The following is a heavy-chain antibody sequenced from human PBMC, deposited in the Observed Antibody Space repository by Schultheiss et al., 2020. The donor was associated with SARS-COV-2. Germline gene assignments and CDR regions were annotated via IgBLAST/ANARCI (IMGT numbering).Heavy chain of an antibody. CDR3: ARVPYGDPYWYFDL. D-gene: IGHD4-17*01. Sequence: SQTLSLTCTVSGGFIYNYYWSWIRQPPGKGLEWIGYIYYSGSTNYNPSLKSRVTISVDTSKNQFSLKLSSVTAADTAVYYCARVPYGDPYWYFDLWGRGTLVTVSS. CDR2: IYYSGST. J-gene: IGHJ2*01. CDR1: GGFIYNYY. V-gene: IGHV4-59*01.